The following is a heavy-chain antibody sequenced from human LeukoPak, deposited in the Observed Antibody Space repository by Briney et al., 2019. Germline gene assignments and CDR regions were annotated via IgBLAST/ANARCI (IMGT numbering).Heavy chain of an antibody. Sequence: GGSLRLSCLVSGFTFSSSAMNWVRQAPGKGLEWVSAIGTAGDTYYAASVKGRFTVSRDSSKITLYLQMTSLSTEDTAVYYCAKKTPGNPPFDHWGQGTLVTVSP. CDR2: IGTAGDT. CDR3: AKKTPGNPPFDH. D-gene: IGHD4-23*01. V-gene: IGHV3-23*01. CDR1: GFTFSSSA. J-gene: IGHJ4*02.